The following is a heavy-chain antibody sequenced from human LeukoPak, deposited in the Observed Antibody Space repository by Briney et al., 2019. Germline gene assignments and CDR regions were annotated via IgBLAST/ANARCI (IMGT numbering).Heavy chain of an antibody. CDR3: ARDVASSGYYWD. CDR2: INPSGGST. Sequence: ASVKLSCKPSGYTFTNYYMHWVRHAPRQRLEWMGIINPSGGSTSYAQKFQGRVTMTRDTSTSTVYMELSSLRSEDTAVYYCARDVASSGYYWDWGQGTLVTVSS. CDR1: GYTFTNYY. V-gene: IGHV1-46*01. D-gene: IGHD3-22*01. J-gene: IGHJ4*02.